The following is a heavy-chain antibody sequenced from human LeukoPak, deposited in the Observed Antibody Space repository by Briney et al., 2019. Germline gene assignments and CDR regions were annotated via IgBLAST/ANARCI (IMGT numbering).Heavy chain of an antibody. CDR2: ISGSGTNT. CDR3: AKDPNYYGSGTLHY. V-gene: IGHV3-23*01. Sequence: PGGSLRLSCAASGFTFSNYAMSWVRQAPGKGLEWVSAISGSGTNTYYADSVKDRFAISRDNSKNTLYLQMNSLRAEDTAVYYCAKDPNYYGSGTLHYWGQGTLVTVSS. D-gene: IGHD3-10*01. CDR1: GFTFSNYA. J-gene: IGHJ4*02.